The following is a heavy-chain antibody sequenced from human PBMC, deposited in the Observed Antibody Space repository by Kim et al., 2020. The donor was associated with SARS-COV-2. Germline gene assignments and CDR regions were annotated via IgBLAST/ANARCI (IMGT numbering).Heavy chain of an antibody. V-gene: IGHV4-39*01. D-gene: IGHD6-19*01. J-gene: IGHJ4*02. Sequence: CNPSLKSRVTISVDTSKNQCSLKLSSVTAADTAVYYCARRSSGWYTFDYWGQGTLVTVSS. CDR3: ARRSSGWYTFDY.